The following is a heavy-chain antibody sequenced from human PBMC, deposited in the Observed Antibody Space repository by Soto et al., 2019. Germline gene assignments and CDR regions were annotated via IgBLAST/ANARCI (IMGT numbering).Heavy chain of an antibody. J-gene: IGHJ3*02. V-gene: IGHV4-59*08. Sequence: PSETLSLTCTVSGGSISSYYWSWIRQPPGKGLEWIGYIYYSGSTNYNPSPKSRVTISVDTSKNQFSLKLSSVTAADTAVYYCARQPRDAFDIWGQGTTVTVSS. CDR2: IYYSGST. CDR1: GGSISSYY. CDR3: ARQPRDAFDI.